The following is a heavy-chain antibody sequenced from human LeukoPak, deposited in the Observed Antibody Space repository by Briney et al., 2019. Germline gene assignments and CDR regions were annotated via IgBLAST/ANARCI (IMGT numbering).Heavy chain of an antibody. V-gene: IGHV4-59*01. CDR2: IYYSGST. CDR3: ARAYIYYYGMDV. Sequence: SETLSLTCTVSGGSISSYYWSWIRQPPGKGLEWIGYIYYSGSTNYNPSLTSRVTISVDTSKNQFSLKLSSVTAADTAVYYCARAYIYYYGMDVWGQGTTVTVSS. J-gene: IGHJ6*02. CDR1: GGSISSYY. D-gene: IGHD4-11*01.